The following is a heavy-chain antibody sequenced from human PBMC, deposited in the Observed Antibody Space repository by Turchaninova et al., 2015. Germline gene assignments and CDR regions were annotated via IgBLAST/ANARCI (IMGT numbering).Heavy chain of an antibody. CDR2: LRSRGGNT. CDR3: AKEAGSRRPFDS. D-gene: IGHD3-10*01. CDR1: GFSFSTYG. J-gene: IGHJ4*02. V-gene: IGHV3-23*01. Sequence: EVQRLESGGGLVQPGGSLRLSCAASGFSFSTYGLAWVLQAPGKGRDWVAALRSRGGNTYYADSGKGRFTSSRDNSKNTLFLQMTSLRAGDTATYYCAKEAGSRRPFDSWGQGTLVTVSS.